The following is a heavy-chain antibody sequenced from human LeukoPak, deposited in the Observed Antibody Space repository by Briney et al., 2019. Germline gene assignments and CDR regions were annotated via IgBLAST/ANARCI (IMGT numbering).Heavy chain of an antibody. CDR2: ISVSGGGT. V-gene: IGHV3-23*01. CDR1: GFTFSSYA. CDR3: AKDFVPAGMFAWLDG. D-gene: IGHD3-10*02. Sequence: GGSLRLSCAASGFTFSSYAMNWVRQAPGKGLEWVSVISVSGGGTFYADSVKGRFTISRDNSKNTLYLQMNSLRAEDTAVYYGAKDFVPAGMFAWLDGWGEGTLVTVSP. J-gene: IGHJ4*02.